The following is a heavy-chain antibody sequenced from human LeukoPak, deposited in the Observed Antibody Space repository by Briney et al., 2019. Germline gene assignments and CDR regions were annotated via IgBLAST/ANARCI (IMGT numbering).Heavy chain of an antibody. J-gene: IGHJ4*02. V-gene: IGHV3-23*01. CDR2: ISGSGGYT. Sequence: GGSLRLSCAASGFTFSTYAMTWVRQAPGKGLESVSAISGSGGYTYYADSVKGRFTISRDNSKNTLYLQMNSLRAEDTAVYYCAKTTPGYDYWGQGTLVTVSS. CDR1: GFTFSTYA. D-gene: IGHD1-1*01. CDR3: AKTTPGYDY.